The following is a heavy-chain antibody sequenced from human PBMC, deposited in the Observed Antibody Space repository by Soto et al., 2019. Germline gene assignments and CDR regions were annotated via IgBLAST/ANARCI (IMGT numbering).Heavy chain of an antibody. D-gene: IGHD3-3*01. V-gene: IGHV3-30-3*01. CDR2: ISSDGINK. CDR3: AATHYDVWSGYVDY. Sequence: PGGSLRLSCAASGFTFTTLHWVRQAPGKGLEWLAVISSDGINKYDADSVKGRFTISRDKSNNTLYLQMNNLRAEDTAVYYCAATHYDVWSGYVDYWGQGIQVTVSS. J-gene: IGHJ4*02. CDR1: GFTFTT.